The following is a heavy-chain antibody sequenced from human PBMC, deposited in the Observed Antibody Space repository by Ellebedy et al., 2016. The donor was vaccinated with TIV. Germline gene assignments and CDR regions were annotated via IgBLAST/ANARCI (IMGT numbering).Heavy chain of an antibody. CDR3: ARVRYTLVYYYYYYYMDV. D-gene: IGHD2-2*02. V-gene: IGHV3-7*01. CDR2: IKQDGSEK. Sequence: GGSLRLSXAASGFTFSSYWMSWVRRAPGKGLEWVANIKQDGSEKYYVDSVKGRFTISRDNAKNSLYLQMNSLRAEDTAVYYCARVRYTLVYYYYYYYMDVWGKGTTVTVSS. CDR1: GFTFSSYW. J-gene: IGHJ6*03.